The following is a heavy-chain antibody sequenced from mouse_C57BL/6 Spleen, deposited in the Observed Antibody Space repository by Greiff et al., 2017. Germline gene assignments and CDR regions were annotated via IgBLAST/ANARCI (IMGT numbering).Heavy chain of an antibody. J-gene: IGHJ4*01. CDR1: GYAFSSYW. CDR3: ASITTVHGDYAMGC. CDR2: IYPGDGDT. Sequence: QVQLKESGAELVKPGASVKISCKASGYAFSSYWMNWVKQRPGQGLEWIGQIYPGDGDTNYNGKFKGKATLTADKSSSTAYMQLSSLTSEDSAVYFCASITTVHGDYAMGCWGQGTSVTVSS. V-gene: IGHV1-80*01. D-gene: IGHD1-1*01.